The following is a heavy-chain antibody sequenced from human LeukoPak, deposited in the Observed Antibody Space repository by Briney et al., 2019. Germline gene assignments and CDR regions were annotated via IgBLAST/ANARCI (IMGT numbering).Heavy chain of an antibody. CDR2: IYYGGNT. V-gene: IGHV4-39*01. CDR1: GGSISSSAYY. Sequence: PSETLSLTCTVSGGSISSSAYYWGWIRQPPGKGLEWIGSIYYGGNTYYNPSLKSRVTISVDTSKNQFSLTLSSVTAADTAVYYCARQSTAMGTFDYWGQGTLVLVSS. J-gene: IGHJ4*02. CDR3: ARQSTAMGTFDY. D-gene: IGHD5-18*01.